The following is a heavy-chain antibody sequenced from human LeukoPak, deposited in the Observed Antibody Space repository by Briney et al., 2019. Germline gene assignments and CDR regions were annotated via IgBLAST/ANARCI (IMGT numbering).Heavy chain of an antibody. CDR3: ARDEIVATIESADYYYYGMDV. J-gene: IGHJ6*02. CDR1: GYTFTSYV. CDR2: ISAYNGNT. V-gene: IGHV1-18*01. Sequence: ASVKVSCRASGYTFTSYVISWVRQAPGQGLEWMGWISAYNGNTNYAQKLQGRVTMTTDTSTSTAYMELRSLRSDDTAVYYCARDEIVATIESADYYYYGMDVWGQGTTVTVSS. D-gene: IGHD5-12*01.